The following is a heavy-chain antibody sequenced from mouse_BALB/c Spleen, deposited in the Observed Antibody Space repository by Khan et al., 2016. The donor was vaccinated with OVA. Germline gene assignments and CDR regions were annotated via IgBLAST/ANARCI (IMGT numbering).Heavy chain of an antibody. J-gene: IGHJ3*01. CDR3: ARGLEGAY. Sequence: EVELVESGGGLVKPGGSLKLSCAASGFTFSSYAMSWVRQTPEKRLEWVASISSGGSTYYPDSVKGRFTISRDNARNILYLQMRSLRSEDTAMYYCARGLEGAYWGQGTLVTVSA. CDR2: ISSGGST. V-gene: IGHV5-6-5*01. CDR1: GFTFSSYA.